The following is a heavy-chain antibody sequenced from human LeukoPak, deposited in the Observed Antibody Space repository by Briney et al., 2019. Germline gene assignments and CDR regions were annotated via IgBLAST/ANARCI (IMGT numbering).Heavy chain of an antibody. CDR1: GGSISSSSYY. Sequence: NPSETLSLTFAVSGGSISSSSYYWGWIRQPPGKGLEWIGSTYYSGSTYYNPSLKSRVTISVDTSKNQFSLKLSSVTAADTAVYYCASLQITTLDYWGQGTLVTVPS. CDR3: ASLQITTLDY. CDR2: TYYSGST. V-gene: IGHV4-39*01. J-gene: IGHJ4*02. D-gene: IGHD3-22*01.